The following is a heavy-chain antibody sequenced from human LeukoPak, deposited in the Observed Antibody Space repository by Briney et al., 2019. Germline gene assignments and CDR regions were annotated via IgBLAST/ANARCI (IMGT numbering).Heavy chain of an antibody. CDR3: ATVGYGYNYFDY. Sequence: GASVKVSCKVSGYTLTELSMHWVRQAPGKGLEWMGGFDPEDGETIYAQKFQGRVTMTEDTSTDTAYMELSSLRSEDPAVYYCATVGYGYNYFDYWGQGTLVTVPS. CDR2: FDPEDGET. D-gene: IGHD5-18*01. V-gene: IGHV1-24*01. J-gene: IGHJ4*02. CDR1: GYTLTELS.